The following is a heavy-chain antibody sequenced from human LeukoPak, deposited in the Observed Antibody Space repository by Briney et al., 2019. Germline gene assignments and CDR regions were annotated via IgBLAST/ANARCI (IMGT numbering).Heavy chain of an antibody. CDR1: GGSISSGGYY. D-gene: IGHD4-17*01. J-gene: IGHJ4*02. Sequence: PSQTLSLTCTVSGGSISSGGYYWSWIRQHPGKGLEWIGYIYYSGSTYYNPSLKSRVTISVDTSKNQFSLKLSSVTAADTAVYYCAGADGDYGFYFDYWGQGTLVTVSS. CDR2: IYYSGST. CDR3: AGADGDYGFYFDY. V-gene: IGHV4-31*03.